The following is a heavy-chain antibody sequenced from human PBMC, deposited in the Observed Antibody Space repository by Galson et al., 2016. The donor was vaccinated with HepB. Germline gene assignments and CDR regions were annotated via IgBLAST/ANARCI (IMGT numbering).Heavy chain of an antibody. D-gene: IGHD4-23*01. Sequence: SVKVSCKASGGTFSSYAINWVRQAPGRGLEWMGGIIPILSTANYAQKLQGRVTITADESTSTAYMELSSLRSEDTAVYYCARDGIPYGGNRVDAFDLWGQGTMVTVSS. CDR1: GGTFSSYA. V-gene: IGHV1-69*13. J-gene: IGHJ3*01. CDR2: IIPILSTA. CDR3: ARDGIPYGGNRVDAFDL.